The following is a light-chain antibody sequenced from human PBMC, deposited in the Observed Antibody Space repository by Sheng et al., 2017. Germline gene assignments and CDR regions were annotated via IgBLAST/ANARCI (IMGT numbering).Light chain of an antibody. CDR3: QAWDSLVV. CDR2: QDS. CDR1: KLGDKY. Sequence: SNELTQPPSVSVSPGQTASITCSGDKLGDKYACWYQQKSGHSPMLVIYQDSKRPSGIPERFSGSNSGNTATLTISGTQAMDEADYYCQAWDSLVVFGGGTKLTVL. V-gene: IGLV3-1*01. J-gene: IGLJ2*01.